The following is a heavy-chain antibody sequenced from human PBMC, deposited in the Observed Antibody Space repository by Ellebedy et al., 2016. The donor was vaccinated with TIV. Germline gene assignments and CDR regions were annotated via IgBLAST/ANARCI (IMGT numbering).Heavy chain of an antibody. V-gene: IGHV4-34*01. CDR2: INHSGST. Sequence: GSLRLXCTVSGFSISDHYMSWIRQPPGKGLEWIGEINHSGSTNYNPSLKSRVTISVDTSKNQFSLKLSSVTAADTAIYYCARAWGYGDYGVDVWGQGTTVTVSS. J-gene: IGHJ6*02. D-gene: IGHD4-17*01. CDR1: GFSISDHY. CDR3: ARAWGYGDYGVDV.